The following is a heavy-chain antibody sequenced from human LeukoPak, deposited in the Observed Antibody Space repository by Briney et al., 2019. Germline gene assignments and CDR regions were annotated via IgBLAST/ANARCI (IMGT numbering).Heavy chain of an antibody. CDR3: AKGVLDYYYYYGMDV. CDR2: IRYDGSNK. J-gene: IGHJ6*02. V-gene: IGHV3-30*02. CDR1: GFTFSSYG. Sequence: GGSPRLSCAASGFTFSSYGMHWVRQAPGKGLEWVAFIRYDGSNKHYADSVKGRFTISRDNSKNTLYLQMNSLRAEDTAVYYCAKGVLDYYYYYGMDVWGQGTTVTVSS.